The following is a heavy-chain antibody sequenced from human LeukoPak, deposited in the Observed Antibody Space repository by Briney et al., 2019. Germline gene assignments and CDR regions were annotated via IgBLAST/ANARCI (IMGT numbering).Heavy chain of an antibody. CDR2: LNPNTLVT. J-gene: IGHJ6*02. Sequence: ASVKVSCKASGYTFTGYYMHWVRQAPGQGLEWMGWLNPNTLVTKYAQHFQGRVSMTWDTSISTGYMDLHSLTSDDTAVYYCARKDGGRDGMDVWGQGTTVTVSS. V-gene: IGHV1-2*02. D-gene: IGHD4-23*01. CDR3: ARKDGGRDGMDV. CDR1: GYTFTGYY.